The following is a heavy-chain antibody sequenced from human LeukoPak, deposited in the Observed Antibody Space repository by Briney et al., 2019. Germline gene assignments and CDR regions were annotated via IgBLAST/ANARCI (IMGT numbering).Heavy chain of an antibody. J-gene: IGHJ3*02. CDR1: GYTLTSYD. V-gene: IGHV1-8*01. CDR3: ARVIAARSGAFDI. CDR2: MNLNSGNT. Sequence: GASVKFSCKASGYTLTSYDINWVRQATGQGLEWMGWMNLNSGNTGYAQKFQGRVTMTRNTSISTAYMELSSLRSEDTAVYYCARVIAARSGAFDIWGQGTMVTVSS. D-gene: IGHD6-6*01.